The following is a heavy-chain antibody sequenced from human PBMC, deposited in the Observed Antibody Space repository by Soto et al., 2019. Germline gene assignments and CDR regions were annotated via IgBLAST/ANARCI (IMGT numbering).Heavy chain of an antibody. CDR2: SSAHNGNT. CDR3: ARGRYGDY. Sequence: QVHLVQSGAEVKKPGASVKVSCKGSGYIFTTYGITWVRQAPGQGLEWMGWSSAHNGNTNYAQKLQGRVTVTRDTSTSTAYMELRNLRSEDTAVYYCARGRYGDYWGQGALVTVSS. V-gene: IGHV1-18*01. J-gene: IGHJ4*02. CDR1: GYIFTTYG. D-gene: IGHD1-1*01.